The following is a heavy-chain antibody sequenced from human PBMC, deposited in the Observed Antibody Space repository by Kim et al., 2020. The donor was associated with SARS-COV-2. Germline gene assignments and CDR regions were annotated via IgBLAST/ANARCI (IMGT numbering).Heavy chain of an antibody. CDR2: ISYDGSNK. V-gene: IGHV3-30*18. J-gene: IGHJ4*02. Sequence: GGSLRLSCAASGFTFSTYGIHWVRQAPGKGLEWVAVISYDGSNKYYADSVKGRFTISRDNSKNTLYLQMNSLRAEDTAVYYCAKDLSGSYSDWGQGTLVTVSS. CDR3: AKDLSGSYSD. CDR1: GFTFSTYG. D-gene: IGHD3-10*01.